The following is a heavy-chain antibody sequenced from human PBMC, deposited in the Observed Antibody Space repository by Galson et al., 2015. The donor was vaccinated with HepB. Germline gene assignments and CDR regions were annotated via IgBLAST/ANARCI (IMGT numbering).Heavy chain of an antibody. V-gene: IGHV3-30*02. CDR2: IRYDGSNK. Sequence: SLRLSCAASGFTFSSYGMHWVRQAPGKGLEWVAFIRYDGSNKYYADSVKGRFTISRDNSKNTLYLQMNSLRAEDTAVYYCAKDGARIVATIRVDYWGQGTLVTVSS. J-gene: IGHJ4*02. D-gene: IGHD5-12*01. CDR3: AKDGARIVATIRVDY. CDR1: GFTFSSYG.